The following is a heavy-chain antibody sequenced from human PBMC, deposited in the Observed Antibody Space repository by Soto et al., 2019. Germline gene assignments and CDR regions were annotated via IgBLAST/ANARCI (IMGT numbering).Heavy chain of an antibody. CDR3: ARVISSSSSLGLRYYYYGMDV. D-gene: IGHD6-6*01. Sequence: EPLSLTCTVSGDSISSMRHYWGWIRQPPGKGLEWIGSIYYSGSTYYNPSLESRVTISVDTSKSQFSLKLSSATAADTAVYYCARVISSSSSLGLRYYYYGMDVWGQGTTVTVS. CDR2: IYYSGST. CDR1: GDSISSMRHY. J-gene: IGHJ6*02. V-gene: IGHV4-39*01.